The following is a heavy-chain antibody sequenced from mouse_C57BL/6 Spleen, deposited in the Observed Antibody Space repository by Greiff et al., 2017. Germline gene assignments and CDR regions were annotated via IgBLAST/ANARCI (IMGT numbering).Heavy chain of an antibody. CDR2: IRNKANGYTT. D-gene: IGHD1-1*01. Sequence: EVKLMESGGGLVQPGGSLSLSCAASGFTFTDYYMSWVRQPPGKALEWLGFIRNKANGYTTEYSASVKGRFTISRDNSQSILYLQMNALRADDSATYYCARSGGSSYWYFDVWGTGTTVTVSS. CDR1: GFTFTDYY. V-gene: IGHV7-3*01. J-gene: IGHJ1*03. CDR3: ARSGGSSYWYFDV.